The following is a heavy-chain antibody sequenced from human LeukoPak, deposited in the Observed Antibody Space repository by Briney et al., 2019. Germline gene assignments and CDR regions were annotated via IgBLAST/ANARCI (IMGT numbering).Heavy chain of an antibody. CDR2: IYYSGST. V-gene: IGHV4-59*01. CDR1: GGSIGIDY. D-gene: IGHD5-18*01. Sequence: SETLSLTCTVSGGSIGIDYWSWIRQPPGKGLEWIGYIYYSGSTNYNPSLKSRVTISVDRSKNQFSLKLTSVSAADTAVYYCARIQKWSFDYWGPGALVTVSS. J-gene: IGHJ4*02. CDR3: ARIQKWSFDY.